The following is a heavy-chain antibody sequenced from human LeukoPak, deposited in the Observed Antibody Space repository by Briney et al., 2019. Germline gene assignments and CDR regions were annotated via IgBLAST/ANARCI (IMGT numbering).Heavy chain of an antibody. V-gene: IGHV4-39*07. J-gene: IGHJ3*02. CDR3: AKEAPTDYAFDI. CDR2: IYYSGST. Sequence: SETLSLTCTVSGGSISSSSYYWGWIRQPPGKGLEWIGNIYYSGSTYYNPSLKSRVTISVDTSKKQLSLRLSSVTAADTAVYYCAKEAPTDYAFDIWGQGTMVTVSS. CDR1: GGSISSSSYY. D-gene: IGHD3/OR15-3a*01.